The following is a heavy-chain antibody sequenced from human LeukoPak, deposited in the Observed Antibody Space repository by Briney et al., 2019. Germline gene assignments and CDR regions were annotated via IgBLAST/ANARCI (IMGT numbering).Heavy chain of an antibody. CDR2: IHHSGHS. V-gene: IGHV4-59*08. Sequence: SETLSLTCSVSGGSNRNYYWTWIRQPPGKGLEWIGFIHHSGHSDNNPSLKSRVSILLDTPKNQLSLKLGSVTAADTAVYYCARIDRGVINLYYYSSDMDVWGKGITVTVSS. J-gene: IGHJ6*03. CDR1: GGSNRNYY. CDR3: ARIDRGVINLYYYSSDMDV. D-gene: IGHD3-10*01.